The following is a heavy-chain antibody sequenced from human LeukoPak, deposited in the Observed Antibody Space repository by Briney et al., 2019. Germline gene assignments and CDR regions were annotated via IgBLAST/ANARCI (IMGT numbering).Heavy chain of an antibody. V-gene: IGHV4-59*08. CDR1: GDSISYFY. D-gene: IGHD2-15*01. CDR3: ARNSCPSGSCYDNRGYFDY. CDR2: IFYSGST. Sequence: PSETLSLTCTVSGDSISYFYWGWIRQPPGKGLEWIGYIFYSGSTNYNPSLKSRVTISVDTSKNQFSLKLSSVTAADTAVYYCARNSCPSGSCYDNRGYFDYWGQGTLVTVSS. J-gene: IGHJ4*02.